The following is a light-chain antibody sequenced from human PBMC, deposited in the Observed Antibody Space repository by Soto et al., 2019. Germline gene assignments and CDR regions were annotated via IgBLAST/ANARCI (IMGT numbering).Light chain of an antibody. Sequence: QSALTQPASVSGSPGQSITIFCTGTSSDVGGYEYVSWHQHHPGKAPKVMIYDVTDRPSGVSSRFSGSKSGNTASLTISGLQAEDEADYYCSSFTSSATYVFGTGTKVTVL. CDR2: DVT. CDR3: SSFTSSATYV. V-gene: IGLV2-14*03. CDR1: SSDVGGYEY. J-gene: IGLJ1*01.